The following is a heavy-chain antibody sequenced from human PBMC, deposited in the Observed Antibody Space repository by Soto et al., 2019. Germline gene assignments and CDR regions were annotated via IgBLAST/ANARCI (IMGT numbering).Heavy chain of an antibody. D-gene: IGHD2-15*01. CDR1: GGSISSGDYY. CDR3: ATESVLPYYYGMDV. Sequence: PSETLSLTCTVSGGSISSGDYYWSWIRQPPGKGLEWIGYIYYSGSTYYNPSLKSRVTISVDTSKNQFSLKLSSVTAADTAVYYCATESVLPYYYGMDVWGQGTTVTSP. J-gene: IGHJ6*02. V-gene: IGHV4-30-4*01. CDR2: IYYSGST.